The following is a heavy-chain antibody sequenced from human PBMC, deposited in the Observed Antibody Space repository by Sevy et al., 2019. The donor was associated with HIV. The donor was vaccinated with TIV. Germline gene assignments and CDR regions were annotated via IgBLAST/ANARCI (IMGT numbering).Heavy chain of an antibody. V-gene: IGHV3-11*01. D-gene: IGHD3-22*01. CDR1: GFTFSDYY. Sequence: GGSLRLSCAASGFTFSDYYMSWIRQAPGKGLEWVSYISSSGSTIYYADSVKGRFTISRDNAKNSLYLQMNSLRAEDTAVYYCVRVTITMIVVVRRVDYWGQGTLVTVSS. CDR3: VRVTITMIVVVRRVDY. CDR2: ISSSGSTI. J-gene: IGHJ4*02.